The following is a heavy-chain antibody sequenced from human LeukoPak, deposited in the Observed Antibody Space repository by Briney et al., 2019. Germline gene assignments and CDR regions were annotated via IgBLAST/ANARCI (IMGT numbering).Heavy chain of an antibody. CDR3: AKDSYGMDV. CDR2: ISNSGDTT. J-gene: IGHJ6*02. Sequence: GGSLRLSCAASGFTFSDYAMSWVRQAPGKGLEWISPISNSGDTTYYADSVKGRFTISRDNTKNTVSLQMNSLRAEDTAVYFCAKDSYGMDVWGQGTTVTVSS. V-gene: IGHV3-23*01. CDR1: GFTFSDYA.